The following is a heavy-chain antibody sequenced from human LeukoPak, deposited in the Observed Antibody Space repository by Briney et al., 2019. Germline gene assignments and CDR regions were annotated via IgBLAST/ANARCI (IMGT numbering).Heavy chain of an antibody. CDR1: GFTFSSYG. J-gene: IGHJ4*02. D-gene: IGHD3-10*01. CDR3: ATRLAPLGSYSGDY. CDR2: IGGGGITT. Sequence: GGSLRLSCAASGFTFSSYGMSWVRQAPGKGLEWVSVIGGGGITTYYADSVKGRFTISRDNSGNMLYLQMNSLRAEDTALYYCATRLAPLGSYSGDYWGQGTLVTVSS. V-gene: IGHV3-23*01.